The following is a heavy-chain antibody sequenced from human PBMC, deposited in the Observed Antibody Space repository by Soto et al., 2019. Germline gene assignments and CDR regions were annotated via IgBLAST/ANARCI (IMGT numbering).Heavy chain of an antibody. CDR3: AREAVTIFGVVMDYYYYYMDV. J-gene: IGHJ6*03. CDR1: GFTFSSYW. Sequence: GGSLRLSCAASGFTFSSYWMSWVRQAPGKGLEWVANIKQDGSEKYYVDSVKGRFTISRDNAKNSLYLQMNSLRAEDTAVYYCAREAVTIFGVVMDYYYYYMDVWGKGTTVTVSS. D-gene: IGHD3-3*01. CDR2: IKQDGSEK. V-gene: IGHV3-7*01.